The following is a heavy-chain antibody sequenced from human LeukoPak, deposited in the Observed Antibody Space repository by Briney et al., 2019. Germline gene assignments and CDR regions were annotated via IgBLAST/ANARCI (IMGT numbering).Heavy chain of an antibody. CDR2: ITNSGRST. V-gene: IGHV3-11*04. J-gene: IGHJ4*02. CDR1: GFSFSNYF. D-gene: IGHD1-26*01. CDR3: AREASGNYHVFDS. Sequence: GGSLRLSCEASGFSFSNYFMSWIRQAQGKGLEWVSYITNSGRSTNYADAVKGRFTISRDNAKKSVYLEMTDLRAEDTAVYYCAREASGNYHVFDSWGQGTLVTVSS.